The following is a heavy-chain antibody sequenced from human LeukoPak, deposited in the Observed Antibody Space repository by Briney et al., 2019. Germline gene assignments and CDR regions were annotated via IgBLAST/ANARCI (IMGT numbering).Heavy chain of an antibody. J-gene: IGHJ6*02. CDR3: ARAYYYGSLDV. Sequence: ASVKVSCKASGYTFSTYGINWVRQAPGQGLEWMGWISGYNGNTNYAQKVQGRLTMTTDTSTSTAFMELRSLRSDDTAVYYCARAYYYGSLDVWGQGTTVTVSS. V-gene: IGHV1-18*01. CDR2: ISGYNGNT. D-gene: IGHD3-10*01. CDR1: GYTFSTYG.